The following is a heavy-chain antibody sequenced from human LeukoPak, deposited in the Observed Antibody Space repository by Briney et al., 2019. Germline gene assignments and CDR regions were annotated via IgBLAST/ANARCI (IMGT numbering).Heavy chain of an antibody. D-gene: IGHD3-10*02. CDR2: ISSSGNTT. Sequence: GGSLRLSCAASGFTFSDNYMSWIRQAPGKGLEWVSYISSSGNTTYNADSVKGRFSITRDNAKNSLYLQMNSLRAEDTAVYYCAELGITMIGGVWGKGTTVTISS. CDR1: GFTFSDNY. CDR3: AELGITMIGGV. J-gene: IGHJ6*04. V-gene: IGHV3-11*04.